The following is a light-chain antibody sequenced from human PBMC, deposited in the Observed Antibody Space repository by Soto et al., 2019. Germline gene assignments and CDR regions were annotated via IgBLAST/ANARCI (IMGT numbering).Light chain of an antibody. J-gene: IGKJ1*01. V-gene: IGKV1-9*01. Sequence: DIQLTQSPSFLSASVGDRVTITCRASQGISSYLAWYQQKPGKAPKLLNYAASTLQSGVPSRFSGSGSGTEFTLTISRLQPEDFATYYCKKLNSYPRTFGQGTKVDIK. CDR2: AAS. CDR1: QGISSY. CDR3: KKLNSYPRT.